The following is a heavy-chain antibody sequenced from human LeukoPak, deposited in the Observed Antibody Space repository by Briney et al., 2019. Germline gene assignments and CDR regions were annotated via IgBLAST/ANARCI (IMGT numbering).Heavy chain of an antibody. CDR1: GGSISSYY. D-gene: IGHD1-26*01. V-gene: IGHV4-4*07. CDR2: IYTSGST. Sequence: PSETLSLTCTVSGGSISSYYWSWIRQPAGKGLEWIGRIYTSGSTNYNASLKSRVSMSVDTSKNQFSLKLSSVTAADTAVYYCARTGYSGSYNYFDYWGQGTLVTVSS. J-gene: IGHJ4*02. CDR3: ARTGYSGSYNYFDY.